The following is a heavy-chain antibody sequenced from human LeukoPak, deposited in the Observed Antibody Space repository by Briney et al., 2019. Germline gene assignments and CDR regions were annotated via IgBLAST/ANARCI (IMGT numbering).Heavy chain of an antibody. CDR3: ARGYGFWSGSSILPYDFDY. J-gene: IGHJ4*02. CDR2: INPSGGTA. CDR1: GYTFTSYY. D-gene: IGHD3-3*01. Sequence: ASVKVSCKTSGYTFTSYYIHWLRQAPGQGREGVALINPSGGTASFAQKFHARVTMIRDTSTTTVYMELTSLRSEDTAIYYCARGYGFWSGSSILPYDFDYWGQGTLVTVSS. V-gene: IGHV1-46*01.